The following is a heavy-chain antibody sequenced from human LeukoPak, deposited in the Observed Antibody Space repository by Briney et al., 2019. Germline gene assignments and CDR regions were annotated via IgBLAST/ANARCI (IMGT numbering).Heavy chain of an antibody. Sequence: GGSLRLSCAASGFAFNIYSMNWVRQAPGKGLEWISYMTGNSKTINYADSVKGRFTISRDNAENSLFLQMNSLRAEDTAIYYCARSRDWYADYWGQGSLVTVSS. D-gene: IGHD3-9*01. CDR3: ARSRDWYADY. V-gene: IGHV3-48*01. CDR2: MTGNSKTI. CDR1: GFAFNIYS. J-gene: IGHJ4*02.